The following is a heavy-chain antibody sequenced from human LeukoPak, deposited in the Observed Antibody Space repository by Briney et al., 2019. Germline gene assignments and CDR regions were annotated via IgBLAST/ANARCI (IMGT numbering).Heavy chain of an antibody. Sequence: SETLSLTCAVYGGSFSGYYWSWIRQPPGKGLEWIGEINHSGSTNYNPSLKSRVSMSGDTSKNQVSLKLRSVTAADTAVYYCARDPTTVTTIFDSWGQGTLVTVSS. V-gene: IGHV4-34*01. J-gene: IGHJ4*02. CDR1: GGSFSGYY. CDR2: INHSGST. CDR3: ARDPTTVTTIFDS. D-gene: IGHD4-17*01.